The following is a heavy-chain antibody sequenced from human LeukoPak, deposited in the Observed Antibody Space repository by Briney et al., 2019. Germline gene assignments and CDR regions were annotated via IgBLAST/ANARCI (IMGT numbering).Heavy chain of an antibody. J-gene: IGHJ6*02. CDR1: GFTFSAYA. CDR3: ASDLHYYVAMDV. Sequence: GGSLRLSCAASGFTFSAYAMTWVRQAPGKGLEWVSSIGSDNKPHYSEYVKGRFAISRDNSKSMLFQQLNSLRAEDTALYYCASDLHYYVAMDVWGQGTTVTVSS. V-gene: IGHV3-23*05. CDR2: IGSDNKP. D-gene: IGHD3-10*02.